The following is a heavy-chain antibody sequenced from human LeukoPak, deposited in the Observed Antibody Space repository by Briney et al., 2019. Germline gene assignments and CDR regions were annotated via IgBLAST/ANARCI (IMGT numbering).Heavy chain of an antibody. D-gene: IGHD6-13*01. J-gene: IGHJ4*02. Sequence: PSETLSLTCTVSGGSISSGGYYWSWIRQHPGKGLEWIGYIYYSGSTYYNPSLKSRVAISVDTSKNQFSLKLSSVTAADTAVYYCARRAAAGHFDYWGQGTLVTVSS. CDR1: GGSISSGGYY. V-gene: IGHV4-31*03. CDR3: ARRAAAGHFDY. CDR2: IYYSGST.